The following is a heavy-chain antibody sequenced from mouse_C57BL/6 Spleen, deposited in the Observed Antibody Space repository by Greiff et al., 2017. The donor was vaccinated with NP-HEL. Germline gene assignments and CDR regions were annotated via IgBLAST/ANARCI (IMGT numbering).Heavy chain of an antibody. CDR2: ISSGGDYI. D-gene: IGHD2-12*01. V-gene: IGHV5-9-1*02. CDR1: GFTFSSYA. J-gene: IGHJ2*01. CDR3: TRDSSLYYFDY. Sequence: EVKVEESGEGLVKPGGSLKLSCAASGFTFSSYAMSWVRQTPEKRLEWVAYISSGGDYIYYADTVKGRFTISRDNARNTLYLQMSSLKSEDTAMYYCTRDSSLYYFDYWGQGTTLTVSS.